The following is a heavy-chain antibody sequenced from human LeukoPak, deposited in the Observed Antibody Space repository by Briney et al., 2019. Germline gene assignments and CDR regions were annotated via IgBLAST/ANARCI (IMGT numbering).Heavy chain of an antibody. CDR3: ARDIYYGSGNFDY. Sequence: PGGSLGLSCAASGFTFSSYEMNWVRQAPGKGLEWVSYISGSGGTIHYVDSVKGRFTISRDNAKNSLFLQMNSLRAEDTAVYYCARDIYYGSGNFDYWGQGTLVTVSS. J-gene: IGHJ4*02. V-gene: IGHV3-48*03. CDR1: GFTFSSYE. CDR2: ISGSGGTI. D-gene: IGHD3-10*01.